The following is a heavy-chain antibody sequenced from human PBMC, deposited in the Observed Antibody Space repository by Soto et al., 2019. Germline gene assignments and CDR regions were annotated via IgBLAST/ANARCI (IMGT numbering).Heavy chain of an antibody. CDR2: INSDGSRI. V-gene: IGHV3-74*01. CDR1: GFSISSFW. J-gene: IGHJ3*02. D-gene: IGHD6-19*01. Sequence: EVQLVESGGGLVQPGGSLRLSCAASGFSISSFWMHWVRQVPGKGLVWVSRINSDGSRINYADSVKGRFTISRDNAKNTLYLQMNSLRAEDTAVYYCARGDGWGDAFYIWGQGTMVTVSS. CDR3: ARGDGWGDAFYI.